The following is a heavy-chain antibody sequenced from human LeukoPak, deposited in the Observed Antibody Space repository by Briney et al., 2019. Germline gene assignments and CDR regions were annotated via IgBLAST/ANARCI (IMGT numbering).Heavy chain of an antibody. CDR2: ISGSGGST. D-gene: IGHD1-26*01. V-gene: IGHV3-23*01. Sequence: PGGSLRLSCAASGFTFSSYAMSWVRQAPGKGLEWVSAISGSGGSTYYADSVKGRFSISRDNSKNTLYLQMNSLRAEDTAVYYCAKDPIVGATGYYFDYWGQGTLVTVSS. J-gene: IGHJ4*02. CDR3: AKDPIVGATGYYFDY. CDR1: GFTFSSYA.